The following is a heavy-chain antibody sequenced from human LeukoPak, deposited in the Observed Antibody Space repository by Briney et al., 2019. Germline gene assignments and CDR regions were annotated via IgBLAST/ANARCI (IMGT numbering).Heavy chain of an antibody. J-gene: IGHJ4*02. CDR1: GFTFSSYS. D-gene: IGHD5-24*01. CDR3: ARDRRDGYNVLDY. Sequence: GGSLRLSCAASGFTFSSYSMNWVRQAPGKGLEWVSSISSSSGYIYYADSVKGRFTISRDNAKNSLYLQMNSLRAEDTAMYYCARDRRDGYNVLDYWGQGTLVTVSS. V-gene: IGHV3-21*01. CDR2: ISSSSGYI.